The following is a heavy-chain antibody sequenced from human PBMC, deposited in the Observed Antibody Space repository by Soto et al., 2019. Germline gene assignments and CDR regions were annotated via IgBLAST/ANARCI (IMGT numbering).Heavy chain of an antibody. CDR3: ARVVDYCDPYYYYGMDV. Sequence: PGGSLRLSCAASGFTFDDYGMSWVRQAPGKGLEWVSGINWNGGSTSYADSVKGRFTISRDNAKKSLYLQMNSLRAEDTAVYYCARVVDYCDPYYYYGMDVWGQGTTVTVSS. CDR1: GFTFDDYG. J-gene: IGHJ6*02. V-gene: IGHV3-20*04. D-gene: IGHD3-22*01. CDR2: INWNGGST.